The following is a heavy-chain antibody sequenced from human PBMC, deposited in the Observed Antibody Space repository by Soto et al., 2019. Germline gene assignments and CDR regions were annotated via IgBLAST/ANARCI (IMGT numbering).Heavy chain of an antibody. CDR2: IYYSGSV. CDR3: ARDDVLCDGGRCYGVPLDV. CDR1: GGSINNYY. J-gene: IGHJ6*04. D-gene: IGHD2-15*01. Sequence: PSETLSLTCTVSGGSINNYYWSWIRQAPGKGLEWIGYIYYSGSVNYNPSLKSRVTISVDTSKNQFSLRAEDTAVYYCARDDVLCDGGRCYGVPLDVWGKGTTVTVSS. V-gene: IGHV4-59*12.